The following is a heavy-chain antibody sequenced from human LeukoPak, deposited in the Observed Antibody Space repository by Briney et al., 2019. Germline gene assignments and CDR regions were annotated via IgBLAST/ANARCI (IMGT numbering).Heavy chain of an antibody. V-gene: IGHV6-1*01. J-gene: IGHJ4*02. CDR3: ARRGGYSGYDLDY. CDR2: TYYRSKWYN. CDR1: GDSVSSNSAA. Sequence: SQTLSLTCAISGDSVSSNSAAWNWIRQSPSRGLEWLGRTYYRSKWYNDYAVSVKSRITTNPDTSKNQFSLKLSSVTAADTAVYYCARRGGYSGYDLDYWGQGTLVTVSS. D-gene: IGHD5-12*01.